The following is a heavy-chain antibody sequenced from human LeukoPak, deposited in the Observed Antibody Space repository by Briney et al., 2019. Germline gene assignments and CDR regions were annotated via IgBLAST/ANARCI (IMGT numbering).Heavy chain of an antibody. V-gene: IGHV3-30*02. J-gene: IGHJ4*02. CDR1: GFTFSNYG. CDR3: VQGTRRGAITMVRGVVGKSFYFDS. D-gene: IGHD3-10*01. Sequence: GGSLRLSCAPSGFTFSNYGMHWVRQAPGKGLEWVAFIPYDGTNKYHADFVKGRFTISRDNSKNTLYLQMNSLRAEDTAVYYCVQGTRRGAITMVRGVVGKSFYFDSWGQGTLVTVSS. CDR2: IPYDGTNK.